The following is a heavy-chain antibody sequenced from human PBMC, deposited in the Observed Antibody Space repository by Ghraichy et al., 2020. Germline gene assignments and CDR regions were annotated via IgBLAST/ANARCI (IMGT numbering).Heavy chain of an antibody. Sequence: ESLNISCTVSGGSISTYYWSWIRQPPGKGLEWIGYIYYSGNTNYNPSLKSRVTISVDTSKNQFSLKLSSVTAADTAMYYCARVNLMGWGSFDIWGQGTMVTVSS. CDR3: ARVNLMGWGSFDI. V-gene: IGHV4-59*08. CDR1: GGSISTYY. J-gene: IGHJ3*02. D-gene: IGHD3-16*01. CDR2: IYYSGNT.